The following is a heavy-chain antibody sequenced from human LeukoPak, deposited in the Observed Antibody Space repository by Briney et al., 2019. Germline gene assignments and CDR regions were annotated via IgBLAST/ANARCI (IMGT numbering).Heavy chain of an antibody. Sequence: SETLSLTCTVSGYSISSGYYWGWIRQPPGKGLEWIGSIYHSGSTYYNPSLKSRVTISVDTSKNQFSLKLSSVTAADTAVYYCAGRRVGYDSSGYYWAYWGQGTLVTVSS. J-gene: IGHJ4*02. D-gene: IGHD3-22*01. CDR2: IYHSGST. CDR3: AGRRVGYDSSGYYWAY. CDR1: GYSISSGYY. V-gene: IGHV4-38-2*02.